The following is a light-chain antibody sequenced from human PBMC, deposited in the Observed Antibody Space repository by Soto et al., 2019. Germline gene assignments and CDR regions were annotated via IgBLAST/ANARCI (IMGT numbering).Light chain of an antibody. J-gene: IGKJ1*01. CDR1: QNIENH. Sequence: EIVMTQSPATLSVSPGERATLSCRASQNIENHLAWYQQTPGQAPRLLIHGASTRATGIPTRFSGSGSGTEFTLTMSSLQSEDFAVYYCQQYAYWWAFGQGTKVEIK. CDR2: GAS. CDR3: QQYAYWWA. V-gene: IGKV3-15*01.